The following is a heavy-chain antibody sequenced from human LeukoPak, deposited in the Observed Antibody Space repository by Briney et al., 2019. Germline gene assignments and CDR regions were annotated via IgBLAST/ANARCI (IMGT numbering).Heavy chain of an antibody. Sequence: GGSLRLSCAASGFTFSSYSMNWVRQAPGKGLEWVSSISSSSSYIYYADSVKGRFTISRDNAKNSLYLQMNSLRAEDTAVYYCARSNAKIRGYSYGYFDYWGQGTLVTVSS. J-gene: IGHJ4*02. CDR2: ISSSSSYI. CDR3: ARSNAKIRGYSYGYFDY. D-gene: IGHD5-18*01. V-gene: IGHV3-21*04. CDR1: GFTFSSYS.